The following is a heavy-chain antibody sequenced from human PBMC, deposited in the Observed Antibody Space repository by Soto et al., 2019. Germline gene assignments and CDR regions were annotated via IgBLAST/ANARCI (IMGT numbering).Heavy chain of an antibody. D-gene: IGHD3-10*01. V-gene: IGHV1-18*01. Sequence: QIQLVQSEAEVKKPGASVKVSCKASGYTFTTYGISWVRQAPGQGLEWMGWISGYNGNTHYAQNFQGRVTMTTDTTTNTAYLELRRLRSDDTAVFCCARNLYYSYGTGVSNYGMDVWGQGTTVTVSS. J-gene: IGHJ6*02. CDR2: ISGYNGNT. CDR1: GYTFTTYG. CDR3: ARNLYYSYGTGVSNYGMDV.